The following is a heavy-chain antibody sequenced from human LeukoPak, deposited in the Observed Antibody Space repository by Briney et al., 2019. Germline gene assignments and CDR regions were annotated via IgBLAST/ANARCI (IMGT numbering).Heavy chain of an antibody. CDR1: GLTVSSYS. CDR2: ISSSSSTI. J-gene: IGHJ4*02. V-gene: IGHV3-48*02. CDR3: ARARASGRSGFDY. D-gene: IGHD2-15*01. Sequence: PGGSLRLSCVASGLTVSSYSMNWVRQAPGKGLEWVSYISSSSSTIYYADSVKGRFTTSRDNAKNSLDLQMNSLRDEDTAMYYCARARASGRSGFDYWGQGTLVTVSS.